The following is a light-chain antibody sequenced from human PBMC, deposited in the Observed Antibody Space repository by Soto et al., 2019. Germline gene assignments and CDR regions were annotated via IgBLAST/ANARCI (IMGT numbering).Light chain of an antibody. V-gene: IGKV1-5*03. CDR1: QSISSW. Sequence: DIQMTQSPSTLSASVGDIVTITCRASQSISSWLAWYQQKPGKAPKLLIYKASTLESEVPSRFSGSGSGTEFTLTISSLQPDDFATYYCQQYNAYSRTFGQGTKVEIE. CDR3: QQYNAYSRT. J-gene: IGKJ1*01. CDR2: KAS.